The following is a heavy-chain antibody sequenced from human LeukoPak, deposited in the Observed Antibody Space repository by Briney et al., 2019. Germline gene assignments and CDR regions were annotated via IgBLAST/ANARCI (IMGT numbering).Heavy chain of an antibody. CDR3: ARHLSYGSGSYYNFGY. J-gene: IGHJ4*02. CDR1: GYTFSSYE. CDR2: ISSSGTTI. D-gene: IGHD3-10*01. Sequence: GGSLRLSCAASGYTFSSYEMNWVRQAPGKGLEWVSYISSSGTTIYYADSVKGRFTISRDNAKDSLYLQMNCLRAEDTAVYYCARHLSYGSGSYYNFGYWGQGTLVTVSS. V-gene: IGHV3-48*03.